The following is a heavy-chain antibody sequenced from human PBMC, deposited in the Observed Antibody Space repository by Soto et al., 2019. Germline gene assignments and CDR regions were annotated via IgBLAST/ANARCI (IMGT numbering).Heavy chain of an antibody. Sequence: QVQLQESGPGLVKPSETLSLTCTVSGGSIRNYYWSWIRQPPGKGLEWIGYIYYSGSINYNTSLKSRVTISEDTSKNQFSLKMSSVTAADTAVYYCAREIAVAGTHYFDYWGQGTLVTVSS. V-gene: IGHV4-59*01. CDR3: AREIAVAGTHYFDY. J-gene: IGHJ4*02. CDR2: IYYSGSI. CDR1: GGSIRNYY. D-gene: IGHD6-19*01.